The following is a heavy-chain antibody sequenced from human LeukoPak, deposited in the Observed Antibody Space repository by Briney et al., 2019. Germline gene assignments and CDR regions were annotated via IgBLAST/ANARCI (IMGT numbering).Heavy chain of an antibody. CDR1: GFTFSSYS. CDR3: ARVDNYDILTGYYPYYFDY. CDR2: ISSSSSYI. V-gene: IGHV3-21*01. Sequence: GGSLRLSCKVSGFTFSSYSMNWVRQAPGKGLEWVSSISSSSSYIYYADSVKGRFTISRDNAKNSLYLQMNSLRAEDTAVYYCARVDNYDILTGYYPYYFDYWGQGTLVTVSS. D-gene: IGHD3-9*01. J-gene: IGHJ4*02.